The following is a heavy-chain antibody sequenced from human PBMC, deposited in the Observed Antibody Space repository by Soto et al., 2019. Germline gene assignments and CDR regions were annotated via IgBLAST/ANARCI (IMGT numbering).Heavy chain of an antibody. Sequence: EVQLVESGGGLVRPGGSLRLSCAASGFTFSYYWMHWVRQAPGKGLVWVSRIHSDGSSTTYADFVKGRSIISRDNARNTVDLQMNSVRVEDTAVYYCARWDRGAFDLWGQGTVVTFSS. D-gene: IGHD1-26*01. V-gene: IGHV3-74*01. CDR2: IHSDGSST. CDR3: ARWDRGAFDL. CDR1: GFTFSYYW. J-gene: IGHJ3*01.